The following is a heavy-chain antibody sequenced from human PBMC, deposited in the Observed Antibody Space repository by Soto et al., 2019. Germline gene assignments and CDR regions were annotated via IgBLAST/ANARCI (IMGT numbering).Heavy chain of an antibody. CDR2: IIPIFRTS. D-gene: IGHD4-4*01. CDR1: GGTFRSYA. Sequence: ASVKFSCKASGGTFRSYAISWVRQAPGQGLEWMGGIIPIFRTSNYAQKFQGRVTINADESTSTAYMELSSLRSEDTAVYYCARGVTTYYYYGMDVWGQGTTVTVSS. J-gene: IGHJ6*02. CDR3: ARGVTTYYYYGMDV. V-gene: IGHV1-69*13.